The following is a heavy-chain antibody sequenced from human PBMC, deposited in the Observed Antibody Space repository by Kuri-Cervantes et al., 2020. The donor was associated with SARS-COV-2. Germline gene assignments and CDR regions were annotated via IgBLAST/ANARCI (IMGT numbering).Heavy chain of an antibody. CDR2: ISSSSSYI. CDR3: AKDVTYSTSCY. D-gene: IGHD6-13*01. J-gene: IGHJ4*02. CDR1: GFTFSSYS. Sequence: GESLKISCAASGFTFSSYSMNWVRQAPGKGLEWVSSISSSSSYIYYADSVKGRFTISRDNAKNSLYLQMNSLRAEDTAVYYCAKDVTYSTSCYWGQGTLVTVSS. V-gene: IGHV3-21*04.